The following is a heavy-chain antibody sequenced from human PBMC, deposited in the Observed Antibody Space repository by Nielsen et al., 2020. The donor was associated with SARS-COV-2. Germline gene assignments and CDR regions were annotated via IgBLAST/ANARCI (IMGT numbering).Heavy chain of an antibody. CDR1: GGSFSGYY. Sequence: SETLSLTCAVYGGSFSGYYWSWIRQPPGKGLEWIGEINHSGSTNCNPSLKSRVTISVDTSKNQFSLKLSSVTAADTAVYYCARDPLGWQYYFDYWGQGTLVTVSS. CDR3: ARDPLGWQYYFDY. V-gene: IGHV4-34*01. J-gene: IGHJ4*02. D-gene: IGHD2-21*01. CDR2: INHSGST.